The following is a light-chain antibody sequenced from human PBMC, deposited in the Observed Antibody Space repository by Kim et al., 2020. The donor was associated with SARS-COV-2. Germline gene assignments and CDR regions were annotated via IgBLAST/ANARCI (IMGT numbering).Light chain of an antibody. Sequence: SPGDGATLSCRASRSVGSNLAVYQQKTGQAPSLLIYGASTRATGIPARFSGSGSGTKFTLHISSLQSEDFAVFYCQQYDNWPPLTFGGGTKVDIK. CDR2: GAS. V-gene: IGKV3-15*01. CDR1: RSVGSN. J-gene: IGKJ4*01. CDR3: QQYDNWPPLT.